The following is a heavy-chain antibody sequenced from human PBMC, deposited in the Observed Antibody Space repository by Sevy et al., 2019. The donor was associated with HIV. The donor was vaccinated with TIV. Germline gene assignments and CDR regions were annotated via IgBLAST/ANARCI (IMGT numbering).Heavy chain of an antibody. CDR3: AKEPTTSTMYNWFDP. CDR1: GFTFSSYV. Sequence: GGSLRLSCAASGFTFSSYVMSWVRQAPGKGLEWVSAITGTSGSTYYADSVKGRFTISRDNSKNTLYLQMNSLRAEDTAVYYCAKEPTTSTMYNWFDPRGQGTLVTVSS. J-gene: IGHJ5*02. D-gene: IGHD1-26*01. CDR2: ITGTSGST. V-gene: IGHV3-23*01.